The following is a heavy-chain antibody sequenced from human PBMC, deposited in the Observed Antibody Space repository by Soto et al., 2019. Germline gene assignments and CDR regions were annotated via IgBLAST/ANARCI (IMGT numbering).Heavy chain of an antibody. CDR1: GGSISSYY. D-gene: IGHD2-8*01. Sequence: SATQSLTCAVSGGSISSYYWSWLRQTPGKGLEWIGEINHSGSTNYNPSLKSRVTISVDTSKNQFSLKLSSVTAADTAVYYCARDNGGGYNNWFDPWVQGTLVTFSS. CDR3: ARDNGGGYNNWFDP. CDR2: INHSGST. J-gene: IGHJ5*02. V-gene: IGHV4-34*01.